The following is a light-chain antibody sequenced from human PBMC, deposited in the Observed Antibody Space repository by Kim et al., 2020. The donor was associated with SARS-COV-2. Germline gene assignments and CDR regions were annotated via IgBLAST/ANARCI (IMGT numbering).Light chain of an antibody. V-gene: IGLV2-8*01. J-gene: IGLJ1*01. Sequence: SVPISCTGTSRDVGRYDFVSWYQHHPGKAPKVIIYEVTKRSSGVPDRFSGSKSGNTASLTVSGLQAEDEADYYCSSHASPNNAFVFGTGTKVTVL. CDR1: SRDVGRYDF. CDR3: SSHASPNNAFV. CDR2: EVT.